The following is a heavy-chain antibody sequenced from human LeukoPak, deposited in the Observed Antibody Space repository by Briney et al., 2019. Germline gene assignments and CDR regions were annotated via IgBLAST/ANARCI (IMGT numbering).Heavy chain of an antibody. D-gene: IGHD6-13*01. CDR3: ARDSRIAAGGSDYYYYMDV. CDR1: GFTFSSYG. Sequence: GGSLRLSCAASGFTFSSYGMHWVRQAPGKGLDWVAFIHHDGSNKYYADSVKGRFTISRDNAKNSLYLQMNSLRAEDTAVYYCARDSRIAAGGSDYYYYMDVWGKGTTVTISS. V-gene: IGHV3-30*02. CDR2: IHHDGSNK. J-gene: IGHJ6*03.